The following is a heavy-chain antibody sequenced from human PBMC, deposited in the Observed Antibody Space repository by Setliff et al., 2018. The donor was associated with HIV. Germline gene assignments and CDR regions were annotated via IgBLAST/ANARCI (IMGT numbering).Heavy chain of an antibody. Sequence: ASVKVSCKASGYTFTSYGISGVRQAPGQGLEWMGWISAYNGNTNYAQKLQGRVTMTTDTSTSTAYMELRSLRSEDTAVYYCARGRSLVRGSGSPEYYYMDVWGKGTTVTVSS. CDR1: GYTFTSYG. CDR2: ISAYNGNT. V-gene: IGHV1-18*01. J-gene: IGHJ6*03. CDR3: ARGRSLVRGSGSPEYYYMDV. D-gene: IGHD3-10*01.